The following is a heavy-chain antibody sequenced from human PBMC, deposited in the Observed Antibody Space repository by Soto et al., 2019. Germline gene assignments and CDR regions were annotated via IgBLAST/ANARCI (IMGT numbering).Heavy chain of an antibody. D-gene: IGHD3-3*02. J-gene: IGHJ6*02. V-gene: IGHV5-51*01. Sequence: RGESLKISCKGSGYSFTSYWIVWVRQMPGKGLEWMGIIYPGDSDTRYSPSFQGQVTISADKSISTAYLQWSSLKASDTAMYYCARRFHFWSGSGSYYSGLDVWGQGTTVTVS. CDR3: ARRFHFWSGSGSYYSGLDV. CDR1: GYSFTSYW. CDR2: IYPGDSDT.